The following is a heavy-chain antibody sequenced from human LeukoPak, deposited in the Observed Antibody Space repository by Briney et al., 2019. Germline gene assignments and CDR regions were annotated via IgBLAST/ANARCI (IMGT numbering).Heavy chain of an antibody. CDR2: ISSSSSYI. CDR1: GFTFSSYS. Sequence: GGSLRLSCAASGFTFSSYSMNWVRQAPGKGLEWVSSISSSSSYIYYADSVKGRFTISRDNARDSLYLQMNSLRAEDTAVYYCARDWPTIAAAGTIPEYFQHWGQGTLVTVSS. D-gene: IGHD6-13*01. CDR3: ARDWPTIAAAGTIPEYFQH. V-gene: IGHV3-21*01. J-gene: IGHJ1*01.